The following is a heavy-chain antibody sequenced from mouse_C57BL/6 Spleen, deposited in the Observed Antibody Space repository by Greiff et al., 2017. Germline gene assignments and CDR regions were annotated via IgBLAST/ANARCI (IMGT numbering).Heavy chain of an antibody. CDR1: GFNIKDYY. CDR2: IDPEDGDT. V-gene: IGHV14-1*01. J-gene: IGHJ4*01. Sequence: VQLQQSGAELVRPGASVKLSCTASGFNIKDYYMHWVKQRPEQGLEWIGRIDPEDGDTEYAPKFQGKATMTADTSSNTAYLQHSSLTSEDTAVYYCTTCSSYNYAMDYWGQGTSVTVSS. D-gene: IGHD1-1*01. CDR3: TTCSSYNYAMDY.